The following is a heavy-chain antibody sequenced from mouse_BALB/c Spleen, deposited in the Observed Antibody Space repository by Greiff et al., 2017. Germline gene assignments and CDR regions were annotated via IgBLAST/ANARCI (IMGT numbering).Heavy chain of an antibody. J-gene: IGHJ2*01. V-gene: IGHV5-12-2*01. CDR1: GFTFSSYT. Sequence: DVKVEESGGGLVQPGGSLKLSCAASGFTFSSYTMSWVRQTPEKRLEWVAYISNGGGSTYSPDTVKGRFTISRDNAKNTLYLQMGNLKSEDTAMYYCARFYGSCYFDYWGEGTTLTVSS. CDR3: ARFYGSCYFDY. CDR2: ISNGGGST. D-gene: IGHD1-1*01.